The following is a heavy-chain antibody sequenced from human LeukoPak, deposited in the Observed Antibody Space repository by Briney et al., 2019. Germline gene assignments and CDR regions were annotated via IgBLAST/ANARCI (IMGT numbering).Heavy chain of an antibody. V-gene: IGHV6-1*01. CDR2: TYYRSTWYN. Sequence: SQTLSLTCAISGDSVSSNSVTWNWIRQSPSRGLEWLGRTYYRSTWYNDYAVSVGGRITVNPDTSKNQFSLHLNSVTPEDTAVYYCARRLTQYDCFDPWGQGILVAVSS. J-gene: IGHJ5*02. D-gene: IGHD2-2*01. CDR1: GDSVSSNSVT. CDR3: ARRLTQYDCFDP.